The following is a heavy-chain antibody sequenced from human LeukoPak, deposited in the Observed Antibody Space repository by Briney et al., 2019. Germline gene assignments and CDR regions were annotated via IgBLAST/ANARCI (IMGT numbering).Heavy chain of an antibody. D-gene: IGHD3-22*01. CDR2: ISYDGSNK. CDR3: ARPYNYDTSAYYFDY. Sequence: GRSLRLSCAASGFIFSTYAMHWVRQAPGKGLERVAVISYDGSNKYYADSVKGRFTFSRDNSKNTLYLQMNSLRAEDTAVYYCARPYNYDTSAYYFDYWGQGTLVTVSS. V-gene: IGHV3-30-3*01. J-gene: IGHJ4*02. CDR1: GFIFSTYA.